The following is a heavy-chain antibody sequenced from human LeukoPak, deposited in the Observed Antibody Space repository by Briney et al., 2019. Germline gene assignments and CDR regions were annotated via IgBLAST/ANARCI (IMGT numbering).Heavy chain of an antibody. V-gene: IGHV3-23*01. CDR2: ISGSGGST. Sequence: GGSLRLSCAASGFTFSSYAMSWVRQAPGKGLEWVSAISGSGGSTYYADSVKGRFTNSRDNSKNTLYLQMNSLKAEDTAVYYCAKGVAAAGIFDYWGQETLVTVSS. CDR1: GFTFSSYA. J-gene: IGHJ4*02. D-gene: IGHD6-13*01. CDR3: AKGVAAAGIFDY.